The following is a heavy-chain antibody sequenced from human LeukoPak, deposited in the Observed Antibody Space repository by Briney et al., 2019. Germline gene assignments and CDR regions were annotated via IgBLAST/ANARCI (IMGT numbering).Heavy chain of an antibody. CDR1: GGSFSSYY. CDR2: IDHSGST. V-gene: IGHV4-59*08. J-gene: IGHJ3*02. CDR3: ARGITSDAFDI. D-gene: IGHD3-16*01. Sequence: PSETLSLTCTVSGGSFSSYYWTWIRQPPGKGLEWIGYIDHSGSTNYNPSLKSRVSISVGTSNQQFSLQLSSVTAADTAVYYCARGITSDAFDIWGQGTMVTVSS.